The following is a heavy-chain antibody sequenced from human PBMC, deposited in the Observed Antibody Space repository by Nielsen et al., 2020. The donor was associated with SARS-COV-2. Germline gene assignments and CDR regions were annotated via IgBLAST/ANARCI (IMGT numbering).Heavy chain of an antibody. CDR3: ASLIQDSSGYYFDY. CDR2: ISSSGSTI. J-gene: IGHJ4*02. Sequence: GGSLRLSCAASGFTFSDYYMSWIRQAPGKGLEWVSYISSSGSTIYYADSVKCRFTISRDNAKNSLYLQMNSLRAEDTAVYYCASLIQDSSGYYFDYWGQGTLVTVSS. V-gene: IGHV3-11*04. CDR1: GFTFSDYY. D-gene: IGHD3-22*01.